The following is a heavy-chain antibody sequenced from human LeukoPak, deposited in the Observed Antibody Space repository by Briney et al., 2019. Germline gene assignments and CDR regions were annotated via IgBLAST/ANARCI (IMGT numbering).Heavy chain of an antibody. V-gene: IGHV3-23*01. J-gene: IGHJ4*02. Sequence: GGSLRLSCAASGFTFRTYGMSWVRQAPGKGLEWVSGISASGGATYYADSVRGRFTVSRDNSKNTLGLQMDSLRAEDTALYYCVTSGSLRLGELSPIDFWGQGTLVTVSS. CDR3: VTSGSLRLGELSPIDF. D-gene: IGHD3-16*02. CDR2: ISASGGAT. CDR1: GFTFRTYG.